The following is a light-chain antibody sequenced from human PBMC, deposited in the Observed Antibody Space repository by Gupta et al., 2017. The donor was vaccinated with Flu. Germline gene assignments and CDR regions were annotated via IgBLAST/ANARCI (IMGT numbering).Light chain of an antibody. CDR3: QQYSDWPLT. CDR2: GAS. CDR1: QSIRNT. J-gene: IGKJ4*01. V-gene: IGKV3-15*01. Sequence: EIVMTQSPTTLSVSPGERATLSCRASQSIRNTLAWYQQKPGQAPRFLIYGASSRATGVPGRFSGSGSGTEFTLTISSLQSEDFAVYYCQQYSDWPLTFGGGTKVEIK.